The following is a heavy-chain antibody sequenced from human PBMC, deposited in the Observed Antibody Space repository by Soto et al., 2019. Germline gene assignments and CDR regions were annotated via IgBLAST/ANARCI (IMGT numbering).Heavy chain of an antibody. CDR3: ARNRAVAGSWAFDI. CDR1: GYTFTSYD. Sequence: ASVKVSCKASGYTFTSYDINWVRQAPGQGLEWMGWISAYNGNTNYAQKLQGRVTMTTDTSTSTAYMELRSLRSDDTAVYYCARNRAVAGSWAFDIWGQGTMVTVSS. CDR2: ISAYNGNT. J-gene: IGHJ3*02. V-gene: IGHV1-18*01. D-gene: IGHD6-19*01.